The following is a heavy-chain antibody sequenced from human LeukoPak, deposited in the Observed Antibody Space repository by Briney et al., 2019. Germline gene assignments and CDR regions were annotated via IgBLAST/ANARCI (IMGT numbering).Heavy chain of an antibody. D-gene: IGHD5-24*01. CDR1: GFSFSDYY. V-gene: IGHV3-11*01. CDR2: ISSSGGNI. CDR3: ARADGYNPIYYYYGMDV. J-gene: IGHJ6*02. Sequence: RGSLRLSCAASGFSFSDYYMSWIRQAPGKGLEWVSYISSSGGNIYYADSVKGRFTISRDNAKNSLYLQMNSLRAEDTAVYYCARADGYNPIYYYYGMDVWGQGTTVTVSS.